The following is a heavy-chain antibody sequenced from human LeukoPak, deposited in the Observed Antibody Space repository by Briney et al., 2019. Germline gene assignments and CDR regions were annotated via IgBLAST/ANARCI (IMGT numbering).Heavy chain of an antibody. D-gene: IGHD2-2*01. J-gene: IGHJ4*02. V-gene: IGHV3-74*01. CDR2: INTDGSST. Sequence: GGSLRLSCVASGFTFSSYWMHWVRQAPGKGLVWVSRINTDGSSTNYADSVKGRFTISRDSSKNTLSLQMNSLRAEDTAVYYCAKIPKGGYFDYWGQGTLVTVSS. CDR3: AKIPKGGYFDY. CDR1: GFTFSSYW.